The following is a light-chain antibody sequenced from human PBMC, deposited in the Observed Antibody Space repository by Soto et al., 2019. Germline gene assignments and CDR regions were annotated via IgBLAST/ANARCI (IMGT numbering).Light chain of an antibody. Sequence: QSVLTQPRSVSGSPGQSVTISCTGTNSDVGTFYFVSWYQQYPDKGPKLIIYDVTERPSGVPDRFSGSKSGNTASLTISGLQAEDEADYYCAAWDDSLNAYVFGPGTKVTVL. V-gene: IGLV2-11*01. CDR3: AAWDDSLNAYV. CDR2: DVT. J-gene: IGLJ1*01. CDR1: NSDVGTFYF.